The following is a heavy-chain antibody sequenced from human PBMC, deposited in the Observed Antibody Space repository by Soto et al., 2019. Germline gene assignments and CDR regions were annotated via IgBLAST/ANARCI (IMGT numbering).Heavy chain of an antibody. CDR2: INPSGGST. V-gene: IGHV1-46*01. J-gene: IGHJ6*02. D-gene: IGHD6-13*01. Sequence: GASVKVSCKASGYTFTSYYMHWVRQAPGQGLEWMGIINPSGGSTSYAQKFQGRVTMTRDTSTSTVYMELSSLRSEDTAVYYCASKIAAPHHYYYGMDVWGQGTPVTSP. CDR1: GYTFTSYY. CDR3: ASKIAAPHHYYYGMDV.